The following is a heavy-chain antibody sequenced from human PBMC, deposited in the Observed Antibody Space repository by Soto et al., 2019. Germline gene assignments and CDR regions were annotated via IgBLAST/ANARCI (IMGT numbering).Heavy chain of an antibody. J-gene: IGHJ6*02. Sequence: PSETLSLTCAVSGDSISTVHYYRSWIRQPPGKGLEWIGYIYYSGTTYYNPSLRSRVTISVDTSKNQFSLKLNSVTAADTAMFYCATQGFYRMGVWGRGTTVTSP. CDR2: IYYSGTT. CDR3: ATQGFYRMGV. V-gene: IGHV4-30-4*01. CDR1: GDSISTVHYY.